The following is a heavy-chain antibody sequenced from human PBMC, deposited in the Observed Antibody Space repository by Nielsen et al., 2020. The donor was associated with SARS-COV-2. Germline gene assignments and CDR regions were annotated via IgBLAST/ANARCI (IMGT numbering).Heavy chain of an antibody. V-gene: IGHV3-23*01. J-gene: IGHJ1*01. D-gene: IGHD6-6*01. CDR3: AKDLRSSSSYFQH. CDR1: GFTFSDYY. Sequence: GESLKISCAASGFTFSDYYMSWVRQAPGKGLEWVSAISGSGGSTYYADSVKGRFTISRDNSKNTLYLQMNSLRAEDTAVYYCAKDLRSSSSYFQHWGQGTLVTVSS. CDR2: ISGSGGST.